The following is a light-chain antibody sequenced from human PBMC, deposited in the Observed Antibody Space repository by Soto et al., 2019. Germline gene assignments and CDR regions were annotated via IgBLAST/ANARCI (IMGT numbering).Light chain of an antibody. CDR2: GAS. J-gene: IGKJ1*01. Sequence: EIVLTQSPGTLSLSPGERATLSCRASQSVSSSYLAWYQQKPGQAPRVLIYGASSRATGIPDRFSGSGSGTDFTLTISRLEPEDFAVYYCQQYGSPPATFGQGTKVEIK. CDR3: QQYGSPPAT. V-gene: IGKV3-20*01. CDR1: QSVSSSY.